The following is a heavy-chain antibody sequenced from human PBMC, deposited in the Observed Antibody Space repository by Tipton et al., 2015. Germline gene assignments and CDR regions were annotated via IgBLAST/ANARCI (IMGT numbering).Heavy chain of an antibody. J-gene: IGHJ4*02. CDR1: GFTFSTYW. CDR2: INRDGSST. CDR3: ARAAVAATFDY. Sequence: SLRLSCAASGFTFSTYWMNWVRQAPGKGLVWVSRINRDGSSTSYADSVKGRFTISRDNAKNTLYLQMNSLRAEDTAVYYCARAAVAATFDYWGQGTPVTVSS. D-gene: IGHD6-19*01. V-gene: IGHV3-74*01.